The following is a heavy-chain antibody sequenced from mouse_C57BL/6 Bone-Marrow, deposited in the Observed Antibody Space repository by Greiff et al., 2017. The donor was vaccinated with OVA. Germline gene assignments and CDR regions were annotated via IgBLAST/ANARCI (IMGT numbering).Heavy chain of an antibody. J-gene: IGHJ2*01. CDR3: ARTQAHYFDD. V-gene: IGHV5-17*01. D-gene: IGHD3-2*02. CDR2: ISSGSSTI. Sequence: EVELMESGGGLVKPGGSLKLSCAASGFTFSDYGMHWVRQAPEKGLEWVAYISSGSSTIYYADTVKGRFTISRDNAKNTLFLQMTSLRSEDTAMYYCARTQAHYFDDWGQGTTLTVSS. CDR1: GFTFSDYG.